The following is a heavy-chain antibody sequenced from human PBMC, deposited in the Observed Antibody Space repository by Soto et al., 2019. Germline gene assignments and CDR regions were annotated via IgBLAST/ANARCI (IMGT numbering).Heavy chain of an antibody. V-gene: IGHV3-23*01. CDR1: GFTFSSYA. Sequence: EVQLLESGGGLVQPGGSLRLSCAASGFTFSSYAMSWVRQAPGKGLEWVSAISGSGGSTYYADSVKGRFTISRDNSKNTLYPQMNSLRAEDTAVYYCAKDGNPIPYLTGYYRLGWFDPWGQGTPVTVSS. CDR2: ISGSGGST. J-gene: IGHJ5*02. CDR3: AKDGNPIPYLTGYYRLGWFDP. D-gene: IGHD3-9*01.